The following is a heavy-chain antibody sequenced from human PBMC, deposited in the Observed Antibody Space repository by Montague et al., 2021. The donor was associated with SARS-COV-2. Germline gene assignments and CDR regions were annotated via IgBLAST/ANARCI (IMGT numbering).Heavy chain of an antibody. J-gene: IGHJ3*02. CDR2: IYPGDSDT. V-gene: IGHV5-51*07. Sequence: QPGAEVKEPGESLKISCKGSGYSFTSYWIGWVHQMPGKGLEWMGIIYPGDSDTRYSPPFQGQVTISADKSISTAYLQWSSLKASDTAIYYCARVTDYYYDTSGYWDAFDIWGQGTMVTVSS. CDR1: GYSFTSYW. D-gene: IGHD3-22*01. CDR3: ARVTDYYYDTSGYWDAFDI.